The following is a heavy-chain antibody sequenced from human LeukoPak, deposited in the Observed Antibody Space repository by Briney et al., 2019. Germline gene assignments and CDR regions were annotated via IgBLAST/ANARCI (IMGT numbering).Heavy chain of an antibody. CDR1: GGSISSHS. V-gene: IGHV4-59*08. CDR3: ARLGTQTYNWFDP. CDR2: IYDSRNT. D-gene: IGHD7-27*01. Sequence: SETLSLTCTVSGGSISSHSWSWIRQPPGKGLEWIGDIYDSRNTNYNSSFESRVTISLDTSNNQFSLKLRFVTASDTAVYYCARLGTQTYNWFDPWGQGTLVTVSS. J-gene: IGHJ5*02.